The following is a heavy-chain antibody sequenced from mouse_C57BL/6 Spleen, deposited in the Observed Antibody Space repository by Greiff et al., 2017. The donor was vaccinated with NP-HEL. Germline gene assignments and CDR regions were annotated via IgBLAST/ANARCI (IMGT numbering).Heavy chain of an antibody. CDR1: GFTFSSYA. CDR2: ISDGGSYT. V-gene: IGHV5-4*01. CDR3: ARDWGVWFAY. Sequence: EVQLVESGGGLVKPGGSLKLSCAASGFTFSSYAMSWVRQTPEKRLEWVATISDGGSYTYYPDNVKGRFTISRDNAKNNLYLQMSHLKSEDTAMYYCARDWGVWFAYWGQGTLVTVSA. J-gene: IGHJ3*01.